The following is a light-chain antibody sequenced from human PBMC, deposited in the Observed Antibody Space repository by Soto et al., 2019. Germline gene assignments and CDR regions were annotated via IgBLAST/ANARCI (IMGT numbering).Light chain of an antibody. V-gene: IGKV4-1*01. CDR2: WAS. Sequence: DIVMTQSPDSLAVSLGERATINCKSSQSVLYSSNNKNYLAWYQQKPGQPPKLLIYWASTRESGVPDRFSGSGSGTDFTFTISSLQAEDVAVYYCQQYYNTPITFGQGTRLEIK. J-gene: IGKJ5*01. CDR1: QSVLYSSNNKNY. CDR3: QQYYNTPIT.